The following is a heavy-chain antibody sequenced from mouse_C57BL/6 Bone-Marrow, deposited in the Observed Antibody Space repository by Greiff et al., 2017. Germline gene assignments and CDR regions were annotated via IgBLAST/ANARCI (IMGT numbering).Heavy chain of an antibody. J-gene: IGHJ1*03. CDR2: INYDGSST. Sequence: DVMLVASEGGLVQPGSSMTLSCTASGFTFSDYYMAWVRQVPEKGLEWVANINYDGSSTYYLDSLKSRFIISRDNAKNILYLQMSSLKSEDTATYYCARGNYWSSYWYFDVWGTGTTVTVSS. V-gene: IGHV5-16*01. CDR3: ARGNYWSSYWYFDV. D-gene: IGHD2-1*01. CDR1: GFTFSDYY.